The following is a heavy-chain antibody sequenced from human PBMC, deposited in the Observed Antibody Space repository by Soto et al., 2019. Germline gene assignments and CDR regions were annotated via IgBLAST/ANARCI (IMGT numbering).Heavy chain of an antibody. J-gene: IGHJ6*02. CDR3: ARDRWFGTYGMDV. CDR1: GFTFSDYY. CDR2: ISSSGSTI. D-gene: IGHD3-10*01. Sequence: GGSLRLSCAASGFTFSDYYMSWIRQAPGKGLEWASYISSSGSTIYYADSVKGRFTISRDNAKNSLYLQMNSLRAEDTAVYYCARDRWFGTYGMDVWGQGTTVTVSS. V-gene: IGHV3-11*01.